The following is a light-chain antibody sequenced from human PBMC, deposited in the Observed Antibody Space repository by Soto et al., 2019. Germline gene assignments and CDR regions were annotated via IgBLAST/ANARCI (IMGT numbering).Light chain of an antibody. Sequence: EIVMTQSPATLSVSPGEGATLSCRASQSTSNHLAWFQQKPGQAPRLLITGASTRVTGIPARFSGSGSGTEFTLTISSLQSEDFAVYYCQQYHGWPWTFGQGTKVEIK. CDR3: QQYHGWPWT. V-gene: IGKV3-15*01. J-gene: IGKJ1*01. CDR2: GAS. CDR1: QSTSNH.